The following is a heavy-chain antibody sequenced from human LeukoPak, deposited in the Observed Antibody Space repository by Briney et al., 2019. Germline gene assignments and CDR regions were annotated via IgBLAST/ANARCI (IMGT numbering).Heavy chain of an antibody. J-gene: IGHJ5*02. Sequence: GGSLRLSCAASGVIFSQYSMNWVRQAPGKGLEWVSHIRSSSETFYADSVKGRFTISRDNARNSLYLQMNNLRGEDTAIYYCARDAGNSGYGCDLWGQGTLVTVSS. D-gene: IGHD5-12*01. CDR2: IRSSSET. CDR1: GVIFSQYS. CDR3: ARDAGNSGYGCDL. V-gene: IGHV3-48*01.